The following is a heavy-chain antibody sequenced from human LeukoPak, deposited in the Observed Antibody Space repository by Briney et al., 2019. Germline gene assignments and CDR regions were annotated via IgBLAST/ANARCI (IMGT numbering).Heavy chain of an antibody. CDR3: AKGAYCSSTSCPIDY. D-gene: IGHD2-2*01. Sequence: GGSLRLSCAASGFTFSSYAMSWVRQAPGKGLEWVSVISGSGGSTYYADSVEGRFTISRDNSKNTLYLQMNSLRAEDSAVYYCAKGAYCSSTSCPIDYWGQGTLVTASS. CDR1: GFTFSSYA. CDR2: ISGSGGST. V-gene: IGHV3-23*01. J-gene: IGHJ4*02.